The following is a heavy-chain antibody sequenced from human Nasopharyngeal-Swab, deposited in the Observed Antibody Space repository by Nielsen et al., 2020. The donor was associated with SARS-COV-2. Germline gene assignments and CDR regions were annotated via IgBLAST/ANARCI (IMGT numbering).Heavy chain of an antibody. CDR2: ISYEGSKK. CDR3: AKANQLFWFGEFRNDAFDI. CDR1: GFTFSSYG. Sequence: GESLKISCAASGFTFSSYGMHWARQAPGKGLEWVAVISYEGSKKYHADFVKGRFTISRDYSKNTLYLQMNSLRPEDTAVYYCAKANQLFWFGEFRNDAFDIWGHGTVVTVSS. J-gene: IGHJ3*02. V-gene: IGHV3-30*18. D-gene: IGHD3-10*01.